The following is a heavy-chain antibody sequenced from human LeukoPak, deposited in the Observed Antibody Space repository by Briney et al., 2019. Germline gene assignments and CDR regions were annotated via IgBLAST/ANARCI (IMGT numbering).Heavy chain of an antibody. D-gene: IGHD4-23*01. J-gene: IGHJ5*02. CDR1: GYTFTSYD. CDR2: MNPNSGNT. V-gene: IGHV1-8*01. CDR3: ARPCRSHGGFDP. Sequence: ASVKVSCKASGYTFTSYDINWVRQATGQGLEWMGWMNPNSGNTGYAQKFQGRVTMTRNTSISTAYMELSSLRSEDTAVYYCARPCRSHGGFDPWGQGTRDTVSS.